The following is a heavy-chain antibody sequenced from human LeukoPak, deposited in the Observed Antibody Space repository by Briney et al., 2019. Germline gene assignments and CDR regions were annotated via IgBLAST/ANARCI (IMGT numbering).Heavy chain of an antibody. Sequence: PGGSLRLSCAVSGFSSNDYAMHWVRQAPGKGLEWVSGINWNSGSIGYADSVKGRFTISRDNAKNSLYLQMKSLRTEDTALYYCAKDRLELRDYFYGMDVWGQGTTVTVSS. D-gene: IGHD1-7*01. CDR2: INWNSGSI. J-gene: IGHJ6*02. CDR3: AKDRLELRDYFYGMDV. CDR1: GFSSNDYA. V-gene: IGHV3-9*02.